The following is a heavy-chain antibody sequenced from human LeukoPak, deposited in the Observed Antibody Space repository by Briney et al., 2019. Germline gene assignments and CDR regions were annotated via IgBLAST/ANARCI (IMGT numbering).Heavy chain of an antibody. V-gene: IGHV4-34*01. CDR2: INHSGST. Sequence: SETLSLTCAVYGGSFSGYYWSWIRQPPGKGLEWIGEINHSGSTNYNPSLKSRVTISVDTSKNQFSLKLSSVTAADTAVYYCAIEGAFDIWGKGTMVTVSS. J-gene: IGHJ3*02. CDR3: AIEGAFDI. CDR1: GGSFSGYY.